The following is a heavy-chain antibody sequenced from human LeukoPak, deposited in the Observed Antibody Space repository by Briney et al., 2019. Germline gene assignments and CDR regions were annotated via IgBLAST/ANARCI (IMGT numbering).Heavy chain of an antibody. D-gene: IGHD5-12*01. Sequence: GGSLRLSCAASGFTFSSYAMSWVRQAPGKGLEWVSAISGSGGSTYYADSVKGRFTISRDNSKNTLYLQMNGLRAEDTAVYYCAKNPGGYSGYDSDSTYFDYWGQGTLVTVSS. CDR2: ISGSGGST. CDR3: AKNPGGYSGYDSDSTYFDY. J-gene: IGHJ4*02. V-gene: IGHV3-23*01. CDR1: GFTFSSYA.